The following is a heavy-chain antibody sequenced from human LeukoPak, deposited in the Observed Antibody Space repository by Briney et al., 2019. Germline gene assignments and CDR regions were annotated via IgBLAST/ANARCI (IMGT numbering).Heavy chain of an antibody. CDR1: GFTFITYN. J-gene: IGHJ4*02. Sequence: PGGSLRLSCAASGFTFITYNMNWVRQAPGKGLEWVSYISSGSSIIYYADSVKGRFTISRDNSKNTLYLQMNSLRAEDTAVYYCARDGGSDPFAYWGQGTLVTVSS. D-gene: IGHD3-16*01. V-gene: IGHV3-48*01. CDR2: ISSGSSII. CDR3: ARDGGSDPFAY.